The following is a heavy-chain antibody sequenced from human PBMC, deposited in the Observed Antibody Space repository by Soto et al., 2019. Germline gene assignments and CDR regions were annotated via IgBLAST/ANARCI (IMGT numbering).Heavy chain of an antibody. CDR1: GFTFSSYW. V-gene: IGHV3-7*01. CDR2: IKQDGSEK. D-gene: IGHD6-13*01. Sequence: EVQLVESGGGLVQPGGSLRLSCAASGFTFSSYWMSGVRHAPVKGLEWVGNIKQDGSEKNYVDFMEGRFTISRDNAENSLHLQMNSLRAEDMAVYYCARIASAGRGGDVWGQGTTVVVS. CDR3: ARIASAGRGGDV. J-gene: IGHJ6*02.